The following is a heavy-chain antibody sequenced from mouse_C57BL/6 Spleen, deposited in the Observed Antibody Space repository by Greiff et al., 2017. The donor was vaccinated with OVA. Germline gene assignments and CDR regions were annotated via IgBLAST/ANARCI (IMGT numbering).Heavy chain of an antibody. D-gene: IGHD2-4*01. Sequence: VQLQQSGPELVKPGASVKISCKASGYTFTDYYMNWVKQSHGKSLEWIGDINPNNGGTSYNQKFKGKATLTVDKSSSTAYMELRSLTSEDSAVYYCAYYDYGHDMDYWGQGTSVTVSS. V-gene: IGHV1-26*01. CDR1: GYTFTDYY. CDR3: AYYDYGHDMDY. CDR2: INPNNGGT. J-gene: IGHJ4*01.